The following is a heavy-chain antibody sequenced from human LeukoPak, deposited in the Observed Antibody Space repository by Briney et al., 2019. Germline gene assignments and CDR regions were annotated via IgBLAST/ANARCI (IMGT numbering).Heavy chain of an antibody. CDR3: AKEGSSGWTPYYYYYMDV. Sequence: GGSLRLSCAASGFTFSSYEMNWVRQAPGKGLEWVSAISGSGGSTYYADSVKGRFTISRDNSKNTLYLQMNSLRAEDTAVYYCAKEGSSGWTPYYYYYMDVWGKGTTVTISS. J-gene: IGHJ6*03. CDR2: ISGSGGST. CDR1: GFTFSSYE. V-gene: IGHV3-23*01. D-gene: IGHD6-19*01.